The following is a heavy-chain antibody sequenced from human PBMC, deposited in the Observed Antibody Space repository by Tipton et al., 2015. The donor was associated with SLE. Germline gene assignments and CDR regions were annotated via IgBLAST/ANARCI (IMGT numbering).Heavy chain of an antibody. J-gene: IGHJ4*02. D-gene: IGHD3-9*01. Sequence: GSLRLSCAASGFTFSGYWMHWVRQAPGKGLVWVSLIYSDGSASTYADSVKGRFTISRDNAKNTLDLQMNSLRAEDTAVYYCARDGRYLDWHTFDYWGQGTLVTVSS. V-gene: IGHV3-74*01. CDR1: GFTFSGYW. CDR3: ARDGRYLDWHTFDY. CDR2: IYSDGSAS.